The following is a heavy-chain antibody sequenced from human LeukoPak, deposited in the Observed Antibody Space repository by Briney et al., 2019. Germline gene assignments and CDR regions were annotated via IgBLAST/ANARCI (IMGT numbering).Heavy chain of an antibody. D-gene: IGHD7-27*01. CDR1: GFTFSDYP. Sequence: GGSLRLSCGASGFTFSDYPMNWVRQAPGKGLEWISNIRGSGSGSGSGVYYADSVRGRFTISRDDAKNSLFLQMNSLRADDTAFYYCARDDKWGFDYWGQGALVTVSS. CDR2: IRGSGSGSGSGV. CDR3: ARDDKWGFDY. V-gene: IGHV3-48*04. J-gene: IGHJ4*02.